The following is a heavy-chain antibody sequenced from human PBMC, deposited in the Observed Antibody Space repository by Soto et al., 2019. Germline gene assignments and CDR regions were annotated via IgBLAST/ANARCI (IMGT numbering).Heavy chain of an antibody. V-gene: IGHV4-31*03. J-gene: IGHJ5*02. CDR2: IYYSGST. CDR3: ARDYGSGSYYPANWFDP. Sequence: PSETLSLTCTVSGGSISSGVYYWSWIRHHPGKGLEWIGYIYYSGSTYYNPSLKSRVTISVDTSKNQFSLKLSSVTAADTAVYYCARDYGSGSYYPANWFDPWGQGTLVTSPQ. CDR1: GGSISSGVYY. D-gene: IGHD3-10*01.